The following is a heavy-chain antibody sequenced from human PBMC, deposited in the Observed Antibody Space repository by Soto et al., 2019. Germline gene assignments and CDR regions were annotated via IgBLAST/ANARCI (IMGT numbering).Heavy chain of an antibody. CDR2: LGAARDP. CDR1: GFSFRDYD. D-gene: IGHD1-26*01. V-gene: IGHV3-13*05. Sequence: GGSLRLSCAASGFSFRDYDMHWVRQRKGKGLEWVSALGAARDPYYVGSVKGRFSVSRDNAQNSLFLQMNNLRVDDTAVYFCARAYLGRLPRRADYYYAMDVWGRGTTVTAP. J-gene: IGHJ6*02. CDR3: ARAYLGRLPRRADYYYAMDV.